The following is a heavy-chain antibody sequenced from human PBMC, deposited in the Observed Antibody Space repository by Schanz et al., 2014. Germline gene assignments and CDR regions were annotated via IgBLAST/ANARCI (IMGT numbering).Heavy chain of an antibody. V-gene: IGHV1-18*01. Sequence: QVQLVQSGAEVKKPGSSVKVSCKASGGTFSTYTISWVRQAPGQGLEWMGWISAYNGHTDYAQKRQGRVTLTTDTSTSTAYMELRNLRSDDTAVYYCARAKRFGDMDVWGQGTTVTVSS. D-gene: IGHD3-10*01. J-gene: IGHJ6*02. CDR1: GGTFSTYT. CDR2: ISAYNGHT. CDR3: ARAKRFGDMDV.